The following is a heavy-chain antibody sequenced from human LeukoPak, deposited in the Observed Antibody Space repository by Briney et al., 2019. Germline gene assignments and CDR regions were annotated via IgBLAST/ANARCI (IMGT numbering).Heavy chain of an antibody. Sequence: PGGSLRLSCAASGFTFSSYAMSWVRQAPGKWLEWVSAISGSGGSTYYADSVKGRFTISRDNSKNTLYLQMNSLRAEDTAVYYCAKDTYDSSGYFDYWGQGTLVTVSS. CDR1: GFTFSSYA. V-gene: IGHV3-23*01. CDR2: ISGSGGST. CDR3: AKDTYDSSGYFDY. J-gene: IGHJ4*02. D-gene: IGHD3-22*01.